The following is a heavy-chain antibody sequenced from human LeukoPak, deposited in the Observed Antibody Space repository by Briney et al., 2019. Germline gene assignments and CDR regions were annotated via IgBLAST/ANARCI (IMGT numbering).Heavy chain of an antibody. CDR1: GGSINSYF. J-gene: IGHJ4*02. D-gene: IGHD3-10*01. V-gene: IGHV4-59*01. CDR2: INYSGTT. Sequence: SETLSLTCTVSGGSINSYFWSWIRRPPGKGLEWIGYINYSGTTNYNPSLKSRVTISLDTSRNHFSLKLNSVTAADTAVYYCARLATYYYGSMTYYFFEHWGQGILVTVSS. CDR3: ARLATYYYGSMTYYFFEH.